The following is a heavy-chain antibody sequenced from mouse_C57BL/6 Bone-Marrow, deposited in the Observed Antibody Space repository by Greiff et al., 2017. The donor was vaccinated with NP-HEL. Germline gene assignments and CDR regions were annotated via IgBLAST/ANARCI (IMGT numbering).Heavy chain of an antibody. Sequence: VKLVESGAELMKPGASVKLSCKATGYTFTGYWIEWVKQRPGHGLEWIGEILPGSGSTNYNEKFKGKATFTADTSSNTAYMQLSSLTTEDSATYYCARLSFITTVVATDLYCDVWGRGTTVTVSS. CDR3: ARLSFITTVVATDLYCDV. V-gene: IGHV1-9*01. CDR1: GYTFTGYW. D-gene: IGHD1-1*01. J-gene: IGHJ1*03. CDR2: ILPGSGST.